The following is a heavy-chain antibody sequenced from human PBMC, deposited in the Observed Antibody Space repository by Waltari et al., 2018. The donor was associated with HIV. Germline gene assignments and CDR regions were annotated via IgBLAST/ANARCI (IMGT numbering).Heavy chain of an antibody. J-gene: IGHJ4*02. Sequence: QIQLIQSGREVKEPGASVKISCRVAGYNFGNYVISWVRQVPGQGLEWMGWVSPANGKTDYVQKFQDRVTFTTETSAYTIYMEMKSLTPADTAVYFCARGSFLDYWGPGTTVIVSS. V-gene: IGHV1-18*01. CDR3: ARGSFLDY. CDR2: VSPANGKT. CDR1: GYNFGNYV. D-gene: IGHD3-10*01.